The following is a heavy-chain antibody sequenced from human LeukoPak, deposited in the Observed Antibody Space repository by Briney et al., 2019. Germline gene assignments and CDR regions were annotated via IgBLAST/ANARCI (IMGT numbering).Heavy chain of an antibody. CDR1: GYTFTSYG. J-gene: IGHJ4*02. CDR2: MNPNSGNI. Sequence: ASVKVSCKASGYTFTSYGINWVRRATGQGLEWMGWMNPNSGNIGYAQKFQGRVTMTRNTSISTAYMELSSLRSEDTAVYYCARAPAASSGNWGQGTLVTVSS. CDR3: ARAPAASSGN. D-gene: IGHD6-25*01. V-gene: IGHV1-8*02.